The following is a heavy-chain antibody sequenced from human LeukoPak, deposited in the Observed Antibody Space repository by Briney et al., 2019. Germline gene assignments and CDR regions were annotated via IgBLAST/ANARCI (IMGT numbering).Heavy chain of an antibody. CDR1: GFTFSSYG. D-gene: IGHD1-26*01. V-gene: IGHV3-30*02. Sequence: PGGSLRLSCAPSGFTFSSYGMHWVRQAPGKGLEWVAFTRYDGSNKYYADSVKGRFTISRDNSKNMLYLQMNSLRAEDTAVYYCAKDPQKWESYFDYWGQGTLVTVSS. CDR2: TRYDGSNK. J-gene: IGHJ4*02. CDR3: AKDPQKWESYFDY.